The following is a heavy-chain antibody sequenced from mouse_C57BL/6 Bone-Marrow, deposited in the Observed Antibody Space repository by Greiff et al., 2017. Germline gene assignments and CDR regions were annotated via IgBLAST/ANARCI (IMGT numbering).Heavy chain of an antibody. D-gene: IGHD1-3*01. CDR2: ISNLAYSI. J-gene: IGHJ4*01. CDR3: ARLKAPYAMDY. Sequence: DVMLVEPGGGLVQPGGSLKLSCAASGFTFSDYGMAWVRQAPRKGPEWVAFISNLAYSIYYADNVTGRFTISRENAKNTLYLEMSSLRSEDTAMYYCARLKAPYAMDYWGQGTSVTVSS. V-gene: IGHV5-15*01. CDR1: GFTFSDYG.